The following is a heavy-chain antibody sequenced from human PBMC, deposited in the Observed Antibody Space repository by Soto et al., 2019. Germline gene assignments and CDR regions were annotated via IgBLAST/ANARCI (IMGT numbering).Heavy chain of an antibody. CDR1: GYSFTSYW. D-gene: IGHD6-19*01. CDR3: ARVQYSSGFYYDY. J-gene: IGHJ4*02. CDR2: IYPTDSDT. Sequence: GESLKISCKGSGYSFTSYWIGWVRQMPGKGLEWMGIIYPTDSDTRYSPSFQGQVTISADRSISTAYLQWSSLKASDTAMYYCARVQYSSGFYYDYWGQGTLVTVS. V-gene: IGHV5-51*01.